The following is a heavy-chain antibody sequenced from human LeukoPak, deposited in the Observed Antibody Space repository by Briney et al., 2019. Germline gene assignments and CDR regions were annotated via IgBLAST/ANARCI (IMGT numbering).Heavy chain of an antibody. J-gene: IGHJ4*02. CDR3: ARDGYYDFWSGVDY. D-gene: IGHD3-3*01. V-gene: IGHV3-30-3*01. CDR1: GLTFSSYA. Sequence: GGSLRLSCAASGLTFSSYAMHWVRQAPGKGLEWVAVISYDGSNKYYADSVKGRFTISRDNSKNTLYLQMNSLRAEDTAVYYCARDGYYDFWSGVDYWGQGTLVTVPS. CDR2: ISYDGSNK.